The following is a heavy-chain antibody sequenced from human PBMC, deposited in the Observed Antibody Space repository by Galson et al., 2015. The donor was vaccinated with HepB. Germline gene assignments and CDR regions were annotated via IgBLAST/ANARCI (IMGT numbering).Heavy chain of an antibody. CDR1: GFTFSNAW. D-gene: IGHD3-10*01. CDR2: IKSKTDGGTT. J-gene: IGHJ3*02. V-gene: IGHV3-15*07. Sequence: SLRLSCAASGFTFSNAWMNWVRQAPGKGLEWVGRIKSKTDGGTTDYAAPVKGRFTISRDDSKNTLYLQMNSLKTEDTAVYYCTTDAWGYYYGSGSYTTDAFDIWGQGTMVTVSS. CDR3: TTDAWGYYYGSGSYTTDAFDI.